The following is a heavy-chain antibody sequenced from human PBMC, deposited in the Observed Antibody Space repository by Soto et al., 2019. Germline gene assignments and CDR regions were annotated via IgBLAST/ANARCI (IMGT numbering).Heavy chain of an antibody. D-gene: IGHD2-21*01. CDR1: GGTFSSYA. CDR2: IIPIFGTA. CDR3: ASGDWEMATNLRGWFDP. J-gene: IGHJ5*02. V-gene: IGHV1-69*12. Sequence: QVQLVQSGAEVKKPGSSVKVSCKASGGTFSSYAISWVRQAPGQGLEWMGGIIPIFGTANYAQKFQGRVTITADESTSTAYMELSSLRSEDTAVYYCASGDWEMATNLRGWFDPWGQGTLVTVSS.